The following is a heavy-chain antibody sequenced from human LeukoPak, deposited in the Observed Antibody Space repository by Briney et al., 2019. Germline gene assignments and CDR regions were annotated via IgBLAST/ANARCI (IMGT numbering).Heavy chain of an antibody. Sequence: HSGGSLRLSCAASGFTFSSLWMSWVRQAPGRGPEWVANINQDGGTTYYVASVEGRFTISRDNAKNSLSLQMSSLRAEDTAVYYCTKDRQGPNQYHMDVWGKGTTVTVS. V-gene: IGHV3-7*01. CDR3: TKDRQGPNQYHMDV. J-gene: IGHJ6*03. CDR2: INQDGGTT. CDR1: GFTFSSLW.